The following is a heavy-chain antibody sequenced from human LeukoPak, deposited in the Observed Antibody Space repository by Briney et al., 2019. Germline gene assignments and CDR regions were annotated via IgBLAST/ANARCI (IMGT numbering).Heavy chain of an antibody. CDR2: IYHSGST. Sequence: SETLSLTCTVSGGSISGSSYQWGWIRQPPGNGLEWIGSIYHSGSTCCNPSLNSRVTISVDTSKNQFSLKLSSVTAADTAVYYCATLTTVTTYYYYYYGMDVWGQGTTVTVSS. V-gene: IGHV4-39*07. CDR3: ATLTTVTTYYYYYYGMDV. D-gene: IGHD4-17*01. CDR1: GGSISGSSYQ. J-gene: IGHJ6*02.